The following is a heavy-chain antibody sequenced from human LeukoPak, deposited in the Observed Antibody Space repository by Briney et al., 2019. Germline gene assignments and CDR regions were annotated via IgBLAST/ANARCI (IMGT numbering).Heavy chain of an antibody. D-gene: IGHD3-16*01. V-gene: IGHV1-2*02. J-gene: IGHJ4*02. CDR3: ARTREGVWGSYSP. CDR2: INPKSGGT. CDR1: GYTFTGYY. Sequence: GASVKVSCKASGYTFTGYYMHWVRQAPGQGLEWMGWINPKSGGTHYAQKFQGRVSMTRDTSINTVHLELSSLKTNDTAVYYCARTREGVWGSYSPWGQGTLVTVSS.